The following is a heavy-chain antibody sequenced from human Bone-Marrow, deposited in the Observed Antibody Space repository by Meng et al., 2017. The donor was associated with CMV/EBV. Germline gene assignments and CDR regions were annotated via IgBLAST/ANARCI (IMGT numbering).Heavy chain of an antibody. CDR3: ARDVYGRGWFDP. V-gene: IGHV4-39*07. CDR1: GGSISSSSIY. Sequence: QLQLQESGPGVVKPVETLAVTCTVSGGSISSSSIYWGWNRQPPGKGLEWMGSIYYSGSTYYNPSLKRRVTISVDTSKNQFSLKLSSVTAADTAVYYCARDVYGRGWFDPWGQGTLVTVSS. CDR2: IYYSGST. J-gene: IGHJ5*02. D-gene: IGHD3-16*01.